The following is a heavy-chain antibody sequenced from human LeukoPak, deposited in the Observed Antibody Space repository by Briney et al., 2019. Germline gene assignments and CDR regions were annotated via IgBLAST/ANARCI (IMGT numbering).Heavy chain of an antibody. J-gene: IGHJ3*02. CDR1: GGSISSYY. V-gene: IGHV4-59*08. Sequence: SETLSLTCTVSGGSISSYYWSWIRQPPGKGLEWIGYIYYSGSTNYNPSLKSRVTISVDTSKNQFSLKLSSVTAADTAVYYCASLTPHKYYYDSSGSHAFDIWGQGTMVTVSS. CDR2: IYYSGST. CDR3: ASLTPHKYYYDSSGSHAFDI. D-gene: IGHD3-22*01.